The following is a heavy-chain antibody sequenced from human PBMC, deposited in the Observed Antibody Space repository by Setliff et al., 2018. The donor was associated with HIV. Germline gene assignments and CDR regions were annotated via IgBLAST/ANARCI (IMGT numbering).Heavy chain of an antibody. D-gene: IGHD3-3*01. Sequence: KPSETLSLTCTVSGGSISSHYWSWIRQPPGKELEWIGSIYYSGSTNYNPSLKSRVTISVDTSKNQFSLKLSSVTAADTAVYYCARDSSPFKYYNFWSGYYTNEPVDFDIWGQGTMVTVSS. J-gene: IGHJ3*02. CDR2: IYYSGST. CDR1: GGSISSHY. V-gene: IGHV4-59*11. CDR3: ARDSSPFKYYNFWSGYYTNEPVDFDI.